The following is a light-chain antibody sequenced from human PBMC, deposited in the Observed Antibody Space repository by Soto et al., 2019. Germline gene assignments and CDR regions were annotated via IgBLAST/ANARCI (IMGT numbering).Light chain of an antibody. CDR1: KLGDKY. V-gene: IGLV3-1*01. J-gene: IGLJ2*01. CDR2: QDT. CDR3: QAWDSSTAV. Sequence: SSELTQPPSVSVSPGQTAIITCSGDKLGDKYACWYQQRPGQSPVVVIYQDTKRPSGIPERFSGSSSGNTATLTISGTQAMDEADYYCQAWDSSTAVFGGGTKVTVL.